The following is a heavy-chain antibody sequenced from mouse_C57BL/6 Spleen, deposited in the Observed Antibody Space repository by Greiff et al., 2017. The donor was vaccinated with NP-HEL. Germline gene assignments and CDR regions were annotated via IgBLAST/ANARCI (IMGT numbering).Heavy chain of an antibody. D-gene: IGHD1-1*01. J-gene: IGHJ3*01. CDR2: LDPETGGT. CDR1: GYTFTDYE. CDR3: TPLYYYGSSVFAY. V-gene: IGHV1-15*01. Sequence: VQLQQSGAELVRPGASVTLSCKASGYTFTDYEMHWVKQTPVHGLEWIGALDPETGGTAYNQKFKGKAILTADKSSSTAYMELRSLTSEDSAVYYCTPLYYYGSSVFAYWGQGTLVTVSA.